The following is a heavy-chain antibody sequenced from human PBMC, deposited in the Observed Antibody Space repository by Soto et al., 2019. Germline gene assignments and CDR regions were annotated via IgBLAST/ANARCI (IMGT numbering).Heavy chain of an antibody. CDR1: GGSISSYY. Sequence: SETLSLTCTVSGGSISSYYWSWTRQPPGKGLEWIGYIYYSGSTNYNPSLKSRVTISVDTSKNQFSLKLSSVTAADTAVYYCARGLYYYDSSGYYDAFDIWGQGTMVTVSS. CDR2: IYYSGST. CDR3: ARGLYYYDSSGYYDAFDI. V-gene: IGHV4-59*01. J-gene: IGHJ3*02. D-gene: IGHD3-22*01.